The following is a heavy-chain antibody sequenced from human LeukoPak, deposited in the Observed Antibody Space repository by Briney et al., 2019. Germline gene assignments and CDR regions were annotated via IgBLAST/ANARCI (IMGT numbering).Heavy chain of an antibody. CDR3: ATDRGIAVAFDY. CDR2: ISAYNGNT. D-gene: IGHD6-19*01. J-gene: IGHJ4*02. V-gene: IGHV1-18*01. Sequence: SVKVSCKASGYTFTSYGISWVRQAPGQGLEWMGWISAYNGNTNYAQKLQGRVTMTEDTSTDTAYMELSSLRSEDTAVYYCATDRGIAVAFDYWGQGTLVTVSS. CDR1: GYTFTSYG.